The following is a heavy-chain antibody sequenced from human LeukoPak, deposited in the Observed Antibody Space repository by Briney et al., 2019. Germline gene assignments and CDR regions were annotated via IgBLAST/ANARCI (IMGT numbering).Heavy chain of an antibody. Sequence: GGSLRLSCAASGFTFSSYGMHWVRQAPGKGLEWVAVISYDGSNKYYADSVKGRFTISRDNSKNTLYLQMNSLRAEDTAVYYCASTRGYNAFDIWGQGTMVTVSS. D-gene: IGHD5-12*01. J-gene: IGHJ3*02. CDR2: ISYDGSNK. V-gene: IGHV3-30*03. CDR1: GFTFSSYG. CDR3: ASTRGYNAFDI.